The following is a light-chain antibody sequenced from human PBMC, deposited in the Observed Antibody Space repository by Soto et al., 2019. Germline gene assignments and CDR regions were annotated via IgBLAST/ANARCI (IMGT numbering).Light chain of an antibody. V-gene: IGKV3-15*01. CDR2: GAS. J-gene: IGKJ5*01. CDR3: QQRSNWPSIT. Sequence: EIVMTQSPGTLSLSPGDTATLSCRASQSLGSDLAWYQQKPGQAPRLLIFGASARPTGIPARISGSGSGTEFTLTISSLQPEDSAVYFCQQRSNWPSITFGQGTRLEI. CDR1: QSLGSD.